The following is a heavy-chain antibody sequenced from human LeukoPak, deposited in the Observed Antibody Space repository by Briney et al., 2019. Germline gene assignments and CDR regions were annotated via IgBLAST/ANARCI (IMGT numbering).Heavy chain of an antibody. CDR1: GLTFSSYG. J-gene: IGHJ4*02. CDR3: AKGGMAAKTAY. D-gene: IGHD5-24*01. Sequence: PGGSLRLSCAASGLTFSSYGMRWVRQAPGKGLEWVSSLSGSGGSTYYADSVKGRFTISRDNSKNTLYLQMNSLRAEDTAIYYCAKGGMAAKTAYWGEGTLVTVSS. V-gene: IGHV3-23*01. CDR2: LSGSGGST.